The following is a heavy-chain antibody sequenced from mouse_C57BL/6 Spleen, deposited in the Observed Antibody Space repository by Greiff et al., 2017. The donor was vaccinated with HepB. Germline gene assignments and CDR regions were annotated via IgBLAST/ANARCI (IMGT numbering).Heavy chain of an antibody. J-gene: IGHJ2*01. Sequence: QVQLKESGPELVKPGASVKISCKASGYAFSSSWMNWVKQRPGKGLEWIGRIYPGDGDTNYNGKFKGKATLTADKSSSTAYMQLSSLTSEDSAVYFCARYRDYGSSYVYFDYWGQGTTLTVSS. CDR2: IYPGDGDT. CDR3: ARYRDYGSSYVYFDY. D-gene: IGHD1-1*01. V-gene: IGHV1-82*01. CDR1: GYAFSSSW.